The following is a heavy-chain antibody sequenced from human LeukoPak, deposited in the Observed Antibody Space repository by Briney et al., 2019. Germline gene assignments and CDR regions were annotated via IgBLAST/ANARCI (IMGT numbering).Heavy chain of an antibody. CDR3: ASIAAAGTRGGYYYYYMDV. Sequence: ASVKVSCKASGYTFTSYGISWVRQAPGQGLEWMGWISAYNGNTNYAQKLQGRVTMTTDTSTSTAHMELRSLRSDDTAVYYCASIAAAGTRGGYYYYYMDVWGKGTTVTVSS. V-gene: IGHV1-18*01. CDR1: GYTFTSYG. J-gene: IGHJ6*03. D-gene: IGHD6-13*01. CDR2: ISAYNGNT.